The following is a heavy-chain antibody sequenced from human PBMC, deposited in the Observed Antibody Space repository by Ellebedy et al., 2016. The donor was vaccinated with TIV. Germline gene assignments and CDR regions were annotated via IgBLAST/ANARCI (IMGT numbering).Heavy chain of an antibody. J-gene: IGHJ4*02. V-gene: IGHV4-34*01. CDR2: INHSGST. D-gene: IGHD3-22*01. CDR3: ARGLGGSSGYYFY. CDR1: GGSISSYY. Sequence: MPSETLSLTCTVSGGSISSYYWSWIRQPPGKGLEWIGEINHSGSTNYNPSLKSRVTISVDTSKNQFSLKLSSVTAADTAVYYCARGLGGSSGYYFYWGQGTLVTVSS.